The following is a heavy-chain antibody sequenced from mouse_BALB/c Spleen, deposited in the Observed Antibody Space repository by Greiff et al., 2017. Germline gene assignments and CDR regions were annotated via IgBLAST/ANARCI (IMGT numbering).Heavy chain of an antibody. D-gene: IGHD1-1*01. Sequence: EVKVEESGGGLVKPGGSLKLSCAASGFTFSSYAMSWVRQTPEKRLEWVASISSGGSTYYPDSVKGRFTISRDNARNILYLQMSSLRSEDTAMYYCARGTSSYWYFDVWGAGTTVTVSS. CDR1: GFTFSSYA. J-gene: IGHJ1*01. V-gene: IGHV5-6-5*01. CDR2: ISSGGST. CDR3: ARGTSSYWYFDV.